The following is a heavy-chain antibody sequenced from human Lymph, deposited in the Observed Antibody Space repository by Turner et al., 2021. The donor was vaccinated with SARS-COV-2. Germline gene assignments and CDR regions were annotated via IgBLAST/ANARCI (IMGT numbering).Heavy chain of an antibody. CDR1: GGTFSSYS. J-gene: IGHJ5*02. CDR2: IIPILGIA. Sequence: QVQLVQSGAEVKKPGSSVKVSCKASGGTFSSYSITWVRQAPGQGLEWMGRIIPILGIANYAQKFQGRGTITADKSTSIAYMELSSLRSEDTAVYYCARDFRPLIVVEVAAKAGNWIDAWGQGTLVTVSS. D-gene: IGHD2-15*01. CDR3: ARDFRPLIVVEVAAKAGNWIDA. V-gene: IGHV1-69*04.